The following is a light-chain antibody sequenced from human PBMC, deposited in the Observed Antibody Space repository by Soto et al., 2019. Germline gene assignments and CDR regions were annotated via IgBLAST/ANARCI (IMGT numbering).Light chain of an antibody. CDR1: QSVSSSY. CDR3: QQYGSSPPWT. Sequence: EIVFTQSPGTLSLSPGERATLSCRASQSVSSSYLAWYQQKPGQAPRLLIYGASSRATGISDRFSGSGSGTDFTLTISRLXPEDFAVYYSQQYGSSPPWTFGQGTKVDIK. V-gene: IGKV3-20*01. J-gene: IGKJ1*01. CDR2: GAS.